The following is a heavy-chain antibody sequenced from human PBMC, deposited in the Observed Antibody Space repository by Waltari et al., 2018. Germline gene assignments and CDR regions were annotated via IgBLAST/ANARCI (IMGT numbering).Heavy chain of an antibody. CDR1: GFPFSSYC. D-gene: IGHD1-1*01. CDR2: IKQDGSEK. J-gene: IGHJ4*02. V-gene: IGHV3-7*01. CDR3: ARGLPPPNNLLDY. Sequence: EVQLVESGGGLVKPGGSLRRAWAASGFPFSSYCISWVRQAPGKGLEWVDNIKQDGSEKYYVDSVKGRFTISRDNAKNSLYLQMNSLRAEDTAVYYCARGLPPPNNLLDYWGQGTLVTVSS.